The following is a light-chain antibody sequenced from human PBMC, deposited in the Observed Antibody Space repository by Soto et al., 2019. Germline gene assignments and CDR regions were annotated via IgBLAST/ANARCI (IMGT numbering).Light chain of an antibody. Sequence: DIQMTQSPSTLSGSVGDRVTITCRASQTISSWLAWYQQKPGKAAKLLIYKASTLKSGVPSRFSGSGSGTEFTLTISSLQPDDFATYYCQHYNSYSEAFSQGTKVDIK. J-gene: IGKJ1*01. V-gene: IGKV1-5*03. CDR1: QTISSW. CDR3: QHYNSYSEA. CDR2: KAS.